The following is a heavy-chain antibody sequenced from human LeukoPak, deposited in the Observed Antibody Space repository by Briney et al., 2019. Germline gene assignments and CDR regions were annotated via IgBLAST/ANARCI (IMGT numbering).Heavy chain of an antibody. J-gene: IGHJ6*02. V-gene: IGHV3-74*01. Sequence: PGGSLRLSCAASGFTFSSFWMHWVRQAPGKGLVWVSRINSDGSSTSYADSVKGRFTISRDNAKNTLYLQMNSLRVEDTAVYYCAREHAEWQLVDYYYGMDVWGQGTTVTVSS. CDR2: INSDGSST. CDR1: GFTFSSFW. CDR3: AREHAEWQLVDYYYGMDV. D-gene: IGHD6-13*01.